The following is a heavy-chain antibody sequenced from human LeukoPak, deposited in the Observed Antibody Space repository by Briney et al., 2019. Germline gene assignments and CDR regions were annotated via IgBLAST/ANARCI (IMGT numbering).Heavy chain of an antibody. J-gene: IGHJ6*02. V-gene: IGHV3-48*03. CDR2: ISSSGSTI. CDR1: GFTFSSYE. D-gene: IGHD2-2*01. Sequence: PGGSLRLSCAASGFTFSSYEMNWVRQAPGKGLEWVSYISSSGSTIYYADSVKGRFTISRDNAKNSLYLQTNSLRAEDTAVYYCARGGYCSSTSCPTDYYYYYGMDVWGQGTTVTVSS. CDR3: ARGGYCSSTSCPTDYYYYYGMDV.